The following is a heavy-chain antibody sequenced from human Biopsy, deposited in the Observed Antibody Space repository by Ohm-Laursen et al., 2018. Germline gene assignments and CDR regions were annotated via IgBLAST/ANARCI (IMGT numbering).Heavy chain of an antibody. CDR2: IREDGIEK. CDR1: GFASGRYW. Sequence: SLRLSCTASGFASGRYWMNWVRQAPGKGLEWLANIREDGIEKFYVGSVKGRFTISRDNAKSSVFLQMNSLRVEDTAVYYCARAYCSTINCPMLRSFYFDRWGQGTRVTVSS. J-gene: IGHJ4*02. V-gene: IGHV3-7*01. CDR3: ARAYCSTINCPMLRSFYFDR. D-gene: IGHD2-15*01.